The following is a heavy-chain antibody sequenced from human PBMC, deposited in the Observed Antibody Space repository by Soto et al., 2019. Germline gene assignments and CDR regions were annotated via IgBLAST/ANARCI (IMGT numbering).Heavy chain of an antibody. Sequence: EVQLVESGGGLVKPGGSLRLSCAASGFTFSNAWMNWVRQAPGKGLEWVGRIKSKTDGGTTDYATVVKGRFIISRDDSENTLYLQMNSLKSEDTAVYYCTTYWDYYDSNTYYYFDYWGQGTLVTVSS. CDR3: TTYWDYYDSNTYYYFDY. CDR2: IKSKTDGGTT. D-gene: IGHD3-22*01. V-gene: IGHV3-15*07. J-gene: IGHJ4*02. CDR1: GFTFSNAW.